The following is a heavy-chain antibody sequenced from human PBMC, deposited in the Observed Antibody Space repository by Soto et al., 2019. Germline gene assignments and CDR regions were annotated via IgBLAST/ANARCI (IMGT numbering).Heavy chain of an antibody. CDR2: IKQDGSEK. CDR3: ARDHGLDYDILTGYYYYYGMDV. D-gene: IGHD3-9*01. Sequence: LRLSCAASGFTFSSYWMSWVRQAPGKGLEWVANIKQDGSEKYYVDSVKGRFTVSRDNAKNSLYLQMNSLRAEDTAVYYCARDHGLDYDILTGYYYYYGMDVWGQGTTVTVSS. V-gene: IGHV3-7*01. J-gene: IGHJ6*02. CDR1: GFTFSSYW.